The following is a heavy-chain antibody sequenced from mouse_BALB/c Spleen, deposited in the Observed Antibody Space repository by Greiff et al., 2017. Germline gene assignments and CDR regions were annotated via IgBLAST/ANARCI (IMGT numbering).Heavy chain of an antibody. V-gene: IGHV5-9-1*01. D-gene: IGHD1-1*01. J-gene: IGHJ3*01. CDR2: ISSGGSYT. CDR3: ARVYYGSSFAY. CDR1: GFTFSSYA. Sequence: EVMLVESGGGLVKPGGSLKLSCAASGFTFSSYAMSWVRQTPEKRLEWVATISSGGSYTYYPDSVKGRFTISRDNAKNTLYLQMSSLRSEDTAMYYCARVYYGSSFAYWGQGTLVTVSA.